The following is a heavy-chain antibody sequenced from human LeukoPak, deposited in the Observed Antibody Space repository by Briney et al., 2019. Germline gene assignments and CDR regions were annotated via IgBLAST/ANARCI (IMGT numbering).Heavy chain of an antibody. CDR2: ISSSSSYI. CDR1: GFTFSSYS. Sequence: NPGGSLRLSCAASGFTFSSYSMNWVRQAPGKGLEWASSISSSSSYIYYADSVKGRFTISRDNAKNSLYLQMNSLRAEDTAVYYCARDAYDSSGLDYWGQGTLVTVSS. D-gene: IGHD3-22*01. CDR3: ARDAYDSSGLDY. J-gene: IGHJ4*02. V-gene: IGHV3-21*01.